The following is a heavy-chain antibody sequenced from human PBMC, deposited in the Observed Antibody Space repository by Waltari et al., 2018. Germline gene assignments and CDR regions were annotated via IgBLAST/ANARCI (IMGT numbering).Heavy chain of an antibody. J-gene: IGHJ3*02. D-gene: IGHD6-13*01. CDR1: GGSFRTHA. V-gene: IGHV1-69*05. CDR2: NIHRFGTA. CDR3: ARGGLYGQQLLESAFEI. Sequence: QVQLVQSGAELKKPGSSVKVSCKVSGGSFRTHAITWVRQAPGQGQEWMGGNIHRFGTANYAQKIQDRVTINTHESLTTAYMHLSSLTSDDTAVYYCARGGLYGQQLLESAFEIWGQGTKVTVSS.